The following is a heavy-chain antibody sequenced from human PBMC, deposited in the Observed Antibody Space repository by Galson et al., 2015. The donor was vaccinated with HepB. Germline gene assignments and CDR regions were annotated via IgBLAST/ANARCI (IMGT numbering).Heavy chain of an antibody. CDR1: GFTFSSFA. CDR2: ISYDGRSK. D-gene: IGHD5/OR15-5a*01. Sequence: SLRLSCAASGFTFSSFAMHWVRQAPGKGLEWVAVISYDGRSKYCADSVKGRFTISRDNSKNTLYLQMSSLRPEDTAVFYCARDTPVYSVYDDAKDYWGQGTLVTVSS. J-gene: IGHJ4*02. V-gene: IGHV3-30*04. CDR3: ARDTPVYSVYDDAKDY.